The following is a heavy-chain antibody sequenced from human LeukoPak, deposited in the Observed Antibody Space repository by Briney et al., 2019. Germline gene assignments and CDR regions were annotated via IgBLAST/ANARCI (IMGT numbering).Heavy chain of an antibody. CDR2: ISTYNGNT. CDR3: ARPLGAGYYFDY. CDR1: GYTFTSYG. D-gene: IGHD6-13*01. V-gene: IGHV1-18*01. J-gene: IGHJ4*02. Sequence: DSLKVSCKASGYTFTSYGISWVRQAPGQGLEWMGWISTYNGNTNYAQKLQGRVTMTTDTSTSTAYMELRSLRSDDTAVYYCARPLGAGYYFDYWGQGTLVTLSS.